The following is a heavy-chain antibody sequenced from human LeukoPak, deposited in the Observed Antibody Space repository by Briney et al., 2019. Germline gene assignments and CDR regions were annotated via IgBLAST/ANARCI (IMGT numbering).Heavy chain of an antibody. CDR3: AKNGEGGAFCSGGTCYPYYYYYIDV. J-gene: IGHJ6*03. CDR1: GCTFSTYG. Sequence: PGGSVRLSCVSSGCTFSTYGMSWVRQAPGKGLEWVSATSSTGGTTYYADSVKGRLTISRDKSKNHLLRQMNGLSAEDTALYYCAKNGEGGAFCSGGTCYPYYYYYIDVWGKGTTVTISS. CDR2: TSSTGGTT. D-gene: IGHD2-15*01. V-gene: IGHV3-23*01.